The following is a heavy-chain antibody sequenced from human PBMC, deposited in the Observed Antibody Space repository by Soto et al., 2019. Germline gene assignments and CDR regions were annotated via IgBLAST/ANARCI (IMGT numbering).Heavy chain of an antibody. V-gene: IGHV3-15*07. CDR3: TTSRSLGY. CDR2: IKSKTDGETT. Sequence: GXSLRLSCAASGYTFSYAWINWVRQAPGKGLEWVGRIKSKTDGETTDYAAPVKGRFTISRDDSKNTLYLQMNSLKTEDTAVYYCTTSRSLGYWGPGTLVTVSS. CDR1: GYTFSYAW. J-gene: IGHJ4*02. D-gene: IGHD6-13*01.